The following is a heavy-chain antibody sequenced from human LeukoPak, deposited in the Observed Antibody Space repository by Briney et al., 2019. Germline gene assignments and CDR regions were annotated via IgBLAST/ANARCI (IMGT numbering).Heavy chain of an antibody. CDR2: IDYSGRT. V-gene: IGHV4-39*01. Sequence: SETLSLTCTVSGGSISSRSYYWGWIRQPPGKGLEWIGTIDYSGRTYYNPSLKSRVTISVDTSKNQFSLKLSSVTAADTAVYYCARHDCSSTSCYADYWGQGTLVTVSS. D-gene: IGHD2-2*01. J-gene: IGHJ4*02. CDR1: GGSISSRSYY. CDR3: ARHDCSSTSCYADY.